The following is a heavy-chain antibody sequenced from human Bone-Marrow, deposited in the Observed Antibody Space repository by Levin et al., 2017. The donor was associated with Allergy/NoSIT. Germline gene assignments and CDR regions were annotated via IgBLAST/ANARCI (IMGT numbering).Heavy chain of an antibody. CDR3: ARIADEDGFDI. CDR1: GYIFTDYW. CDR2: IYPGDSDT. D-gene: IGHD6-13*01. Sequence: GESLKISCKASGYIFTDYWIGWVRQMPGTGLESMGLIYPGDSDTRYSPSFQGQVTMSADESISTAYLQWSSLKASDTAIYYCARIADEDGFDIWGQGTMVTVSS. V-gene: IGHV5-51*01. J-gene: IGHJ3*02.